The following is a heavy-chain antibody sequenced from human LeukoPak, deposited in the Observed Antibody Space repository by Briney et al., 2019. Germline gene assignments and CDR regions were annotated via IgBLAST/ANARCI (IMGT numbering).Heavy chain of an antibody. CDR1: GFTFSTYS. D-gene: IGHD3-22*01. CDR2: ISSSSSYI. CDR3: ARDHYYDSSKGWIDY. J-gene: IGHJ4*02. V-gene: IGHV3-21*01. Sequence: PGGSLRLSCAASGFTFSTYSMTWVRQAPGKGLERVSSISSSSSYIYYADSVKGRFTISRDNAKNSLHLQMNSLRAEDTAVYYCARDHYYDSSKGWIDYWGQGTLVTVSS.